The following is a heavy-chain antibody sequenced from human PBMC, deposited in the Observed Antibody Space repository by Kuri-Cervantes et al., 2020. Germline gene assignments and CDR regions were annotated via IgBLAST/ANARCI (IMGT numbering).Heavy chain of an antibody. CDR1: GYTFTSYG. D-gene: IGHD3-10*01. CDR2: ISAYNGNT. CDR3: AGGVGELGYYGMDV. J-gene: IGHJ6*02. V-gene: IGHV1-18*01. Sequence: ASVKVSCNASGYTFTSYGISWVRQAPGQGLEWMGWISAYNGNTNYAQKLQGRVTMTTDTSTSTAYMELRSLRSDDTAVYYWAGGVGELGYYGMDVWGQGTTVTVSS.